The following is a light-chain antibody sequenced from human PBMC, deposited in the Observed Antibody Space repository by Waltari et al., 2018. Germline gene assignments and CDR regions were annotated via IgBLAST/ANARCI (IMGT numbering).Light chain of an antibody. CDR3: QQYYSRRT. CDR2: WAS. Sequence: DIVMTQSPEFLAVSLGERATINCKSSQSVLYNSNAKTYLAWFQQKPGQHSKLLIYWASTRQSGVPERFSGSGSGTDFTLTINSLQGEDVAVYYGQQYYSRRTFGRGTRVEIK. V-gene: IGKV4-1*01. CDR1: QSVLYNSNAKTY. J-gene: IGKJ1*01.